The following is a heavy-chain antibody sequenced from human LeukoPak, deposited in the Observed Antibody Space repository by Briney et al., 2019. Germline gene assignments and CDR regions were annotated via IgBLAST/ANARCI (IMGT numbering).Heavy chain of an antibody. CDR3: AKSLPYYYDSSGYYFVDYYYGMDV. D-gene: IGHD3-22*01. CDR1: GFTCSSYS. V-gene: IGHV3-21*04. CDR2: ISSSSSYL. Sequence: GGSLRCSGAASGFTCSSYSMNWVRQAPGQGREWVSSISSSSSYLYYADSVKGRFTISRDNAKNSLYLQMNSLRAEDTAVYYCAKSLPYYYDSSGYYFVDYYYGMDVWGQGTTVTVSS. J-gene: IGHJ6*02.